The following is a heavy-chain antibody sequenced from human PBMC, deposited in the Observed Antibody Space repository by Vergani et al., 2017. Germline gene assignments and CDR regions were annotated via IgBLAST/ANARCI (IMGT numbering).Heavy chain of an antibody. CDR1: GYTFTSYY. J-gene: IGHJ6*03. V-gene: IGHV1-46*03. D-gene: IGHD1-26*01. CDR2: INPSGGST. CDR3: ARAGGSYYYYYYMDV. Sequence: QVQLVQSGAEVKKPGASVKVSCKASGYTFTSYYMHWVRQAPGQGLEWMGIINPSGGSTSYAQKVQGRVTMTRDTSTSTVYMELSSLRSEDTAVYYCARAGGSYYYYYYMDVWGKGTTVTVSS.